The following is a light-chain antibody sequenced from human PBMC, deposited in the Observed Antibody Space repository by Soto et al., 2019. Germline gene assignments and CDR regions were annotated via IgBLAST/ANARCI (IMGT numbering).Light chain of an antibody. CDR3: QAWDDSTRV. V-gene: IGLV3-1*01. CDR1: KVGNKY. J-gene: IGLJ1*01. Sequence: SYELTQPPSVSVSPGQTASITCSGDKVGNKYVCWYQQKAGQSPVLVIYQDVKRPSGIPERFSGSNSGNTATLTISETQGVDEADYYCQAWDDSTRVFGTGTKLTVL. CDR2: QDV.